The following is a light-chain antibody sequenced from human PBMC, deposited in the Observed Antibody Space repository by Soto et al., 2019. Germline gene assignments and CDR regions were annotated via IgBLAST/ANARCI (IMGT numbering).Light chain of an antibody. CDR3: QSYDSSLSVGV. CDR2: GNS. CDR1: SSNIGAGYD. V-gene: IGLV1-40*01. Sequence: QSVLTQPPSVSGAPGQRVTISCTGSSSNIGAGYDVHWYQQHPGTAPKLLIYGNSNRHSGVPDRFSGSKSGTSASLAITGLQAEDEADYYCQSYDSSLSVGVFGGGTKLTVL. J-gene: IGLJ3*02.